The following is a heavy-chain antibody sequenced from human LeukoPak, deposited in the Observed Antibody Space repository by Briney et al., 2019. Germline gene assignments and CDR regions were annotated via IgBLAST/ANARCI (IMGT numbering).Heavy chain of an antibody. Sequence: GASVKVSCKASGYAFTSYDINWVRQATGQGLEWMGWMNPNSGNTGYAQKFQGRVTMTRNTSISTAYMELSTLRPEDTAVYYRPRFRSDLMITFGGVIRAFDIWGQGTMVTVSS. CDR3: PRFRSDLMITFGGVIRAFDI. CDR2: MNPNSGNT. CDR1: GYAFTSYD. J-gene: IGHJ3*02. D-gene: IGHD3-16*02. V-gene: IGHV1-8*01.